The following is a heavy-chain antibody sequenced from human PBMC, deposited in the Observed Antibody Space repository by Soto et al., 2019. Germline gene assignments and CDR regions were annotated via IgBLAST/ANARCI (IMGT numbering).Heavy chain of an antibody. Sequence: QVQLQESGPGLVKPSETLSLTCTVSGGSISSYYWSWIRQPPGKGLEWIGYIYYSGSTNYNPSLKMRVTIYVDTCKSQFSRKLSSVTAAATAVYSCARRYSSSFDYWGQGTLVTVSS. CDR1: GGSISSYY. V-gene: IGHV4-59*08. CDR2: IYYSGST. J-gene: IGHJ4*02. D-gene: IGHD6-13*01. CDR3: ARRYSSSFDY.